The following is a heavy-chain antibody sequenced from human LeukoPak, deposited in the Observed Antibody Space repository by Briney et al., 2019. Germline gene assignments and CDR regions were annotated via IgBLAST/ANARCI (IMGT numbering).Heavy chain of an antibody. V-gene: IGHV3-11*04. CDR3: ARDPPTRFLASDY. Sequence: GGSLRLSCAAYGFTFSDYYMSWIRQAPGKGLEWVSYISSSGSTIYYADSVKGRFTISRDNAKNSLYLQMNSLRAEDTAVYYCARDPPTRFLASDYWGQGTLVTVSS. CDR2: ISSSGSTI. J-gene: IGHJ4*02. CDR1: GFTFSDYY. D-gene: IGHD3-3*01.